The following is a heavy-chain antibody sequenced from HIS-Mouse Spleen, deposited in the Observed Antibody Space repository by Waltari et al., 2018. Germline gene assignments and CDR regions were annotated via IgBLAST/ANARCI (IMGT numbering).Heavy chain of an antibody. D-gene: IGHD3-10*01. CDR1: GFTVRSKY. CDR3: ARDLYGSGSYPI. Sequence: EVQLVESGGGWIRPGGSLRLSSAASGFTVRSKYLLWVRQAPGKGGEWVSVIYSCGSTYYADSVKGRFTISRDNSKNTLYLQMNSLRAEDTAVYYCARDLYGSGSYPIWGQGTLVTVSS. V-gene: IGHV3-66*03. J-gene: IGHJ4*02. CDR2: IYSCGST.